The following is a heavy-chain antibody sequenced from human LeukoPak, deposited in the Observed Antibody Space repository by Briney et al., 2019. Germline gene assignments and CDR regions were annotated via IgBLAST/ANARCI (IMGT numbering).Heavy chain of an antibody. J-gene: IGHJ3*02. CDR2: IFPDDSDT. CDR1: GYSFSNYW. Sequence: GESLKISCKGFGYSFSNYWIGWVRQMPGKGLEWMGIIFPDDSDTIYSPSFQGQVTISADKSISTAYLQWSSLKASDTAMYYCARLTYYYDSSGNPDAFDIWGQGTMVTVSS. CDR3: ARLTYYYDSSGNPDAFDI. D-gene: IGHD3-22*01. V-gene: IGHV5-51*01.